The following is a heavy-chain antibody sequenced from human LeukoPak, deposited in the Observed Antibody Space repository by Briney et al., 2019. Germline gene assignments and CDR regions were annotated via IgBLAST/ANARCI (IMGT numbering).Heavy chain of an antibody. CDR2: ISYNGRT. CDR3: ARDQYIGRGSSFDN. CDR1: GGSISSSNYY. V-gene: IGHV4-39*07. J-gene: IGHJ4*02. Sequence: SETLSLTCTVSGGSISSSNYYWGWIRQPPGKGLEWIGSISYNGRTYYDPSLKSRVTISVDTSKNQFSLKLSSVTAADTAVYYCARDQYIGRGSSFDNWGQGTLVTVSS. D-gene: IGHD3-10*01.